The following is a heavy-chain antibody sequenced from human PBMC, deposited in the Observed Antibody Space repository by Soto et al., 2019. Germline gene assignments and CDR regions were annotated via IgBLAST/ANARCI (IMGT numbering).Heavy chain of an antibody. J-gene: IGHJ4*02. V-gene: IGHV3-66*01. CDR2: IDIGGNT. CDR3: ARGRGSTGYLGREHYFDH. D-gene: IGHD2-2*01. CDR1: GFSVTSNY. Sequence: EVQVVESGGGLVQPGGSLRLSCAASGFSVTSNYMNWVRQAPGKGLEWVSIIDIGGNTYYEESVKDRFTISRDNSSNTLYRHRDSMRAEDTAVYYCARGRGSTGYLGREHYFDHWGQGTLVTVSP.